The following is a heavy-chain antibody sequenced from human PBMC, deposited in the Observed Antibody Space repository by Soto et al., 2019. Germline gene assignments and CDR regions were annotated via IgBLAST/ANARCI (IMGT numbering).Heavy chain of an antibody. CDR3: ARDWNGMDV. J-gene: IGHJ6*02. CDR1: GFTFSSYG. CDR2: IWYDGSNK. Sequence: QVQLVESGGGVVQPGRSLRLSCVASGFTFSSYGIHWVRQAPGKGLEWVAVIWYDGSNKYYADSVKGRFSISRDNSKNTVHLQMNSLTAEDTAEYLCARDWNGMDVWGQGTTVTVSS. V-gene: IGHV3-33*01. D-gene: IGHD3-3*01.